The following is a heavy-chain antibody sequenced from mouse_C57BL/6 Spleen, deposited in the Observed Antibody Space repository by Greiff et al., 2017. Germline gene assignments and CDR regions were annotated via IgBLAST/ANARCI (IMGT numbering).Heavy chain of an antibody. J-gene: IGHJ4*01. CDR3: SRGGSSGYDYYAMDY. CDR1: GYTFTSYW. CDR2: IHPNSGST. V-gene: IGHV1-64*01. Sequence: QVQLQQPGAELVKPGASVKLSCKASGYTFTSYWMHWVKQRPGQGLEWIGMIHPNSGSTNYNAKFKSKATLTVDKSSSTAYMQLSSLTSEDSAVYYFSRGGSSGYDYYAMDYWGQGTSVTVSS. D-gene: IGHD3-2*02.